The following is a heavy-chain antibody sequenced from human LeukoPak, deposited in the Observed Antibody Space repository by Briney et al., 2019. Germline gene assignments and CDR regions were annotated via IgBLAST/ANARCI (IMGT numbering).Heavy chain of an antibody. J-gene: IGHJ4*02. CDR1: GFTFSSNA. Sequence: GGSLRLSCVASGFTFSSNAMSWVRQAPGKGLEWVSIISGSGGSTYYADSVKGRFTISRDNSKNTLYLQMNSLRAEDTAVYYCANKFGEWGQGTLVTVSS. CDR2: ISGSGGST. D-gene: IGHD3-16*01. V-gene: IGHV3-23*01. CDR3: ANKFGE.